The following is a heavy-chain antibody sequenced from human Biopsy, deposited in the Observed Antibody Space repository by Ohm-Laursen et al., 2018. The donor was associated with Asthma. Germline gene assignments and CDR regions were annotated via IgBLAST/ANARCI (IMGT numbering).Heavy chain of an antibody. CDR3: ARYGPVGAPSDY. CDR1: GYTFTSYG. CDR2: ISAYNGNT. V-gene: IGHV1-18*04. J-gene: IGHJ4*02. Sequence: DSVKVSCKASGYTFTSYGISWGRQAPGQGVEWMGWISAYNGNTNYAQKLQGRVNMTTDTSTSTAYMELRSLRSDGTAVYYFARYGPVGAPSDYWGQGTLVTVSS. D-gene: IGHD1-26*01.